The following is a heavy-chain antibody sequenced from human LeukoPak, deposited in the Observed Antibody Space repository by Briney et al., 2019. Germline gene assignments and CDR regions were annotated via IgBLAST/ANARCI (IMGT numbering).Heavy chain of an antibody. Sequence: ASVKVSCKASGYTFTGYYMHWVRQAPGQGLEWMGWINPNSGGTNYAQKFQGRVTMTEDTSTDTAYMELSSLRSEDTAVYYCATVARSTIFGVVTGVPNWFDPWGQGTLVTVSS. CDR1: GYTFTGYY. V-gene: IGHV1-2*02. CDR2: INPNSGGT. CDR3: ATVARSTIFGVVTGVPNWFDP. J-gene: IGHJ5*02. D-gene: IGHD3-3*01.